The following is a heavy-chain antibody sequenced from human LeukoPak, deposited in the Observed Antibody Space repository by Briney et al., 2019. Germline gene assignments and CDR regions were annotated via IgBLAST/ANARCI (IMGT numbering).Heavy chain of an antibody. J-gene: IGHJ4*02. Sequence: GGSLRLSCAASGFTFSTYSMNWARQAPGKGLEWVSSISSGSSYIYYADSVKGRFTISRDNAKNSLYLRMSSLRADDTAVYYCARGSIPDYWGQGTLVTVSS. CDR3: ARGSIPDY. D-gene: IGHD2-21*01. V-gene: IGHV3-21*01. CDR2: ISSGSSYI. CDR1: GFTFSTYS.